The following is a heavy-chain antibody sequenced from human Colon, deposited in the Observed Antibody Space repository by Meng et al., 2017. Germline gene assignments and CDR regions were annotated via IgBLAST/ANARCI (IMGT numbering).Heavy chain of an antibody. CDR3: ARERLSSGWYGGRWFDP. D-gene: IGHD6-19*01. CDR2: INHSGST. J-gene: IGHJ5*02. Sequence: LQQWGVGLLKPSETLSLTCAVYGGSFSGYYWSWIRQPPGKGLEWIGEINHSGSTNYNPSLKSRVTISVDTSKNQFSLKLSSVTAADTAVYYCARERLSSGWYGGRWFDPWGQGTLVTVSS. V-gene: IGHV4-34*01. CDR1: GGSFSGYY.